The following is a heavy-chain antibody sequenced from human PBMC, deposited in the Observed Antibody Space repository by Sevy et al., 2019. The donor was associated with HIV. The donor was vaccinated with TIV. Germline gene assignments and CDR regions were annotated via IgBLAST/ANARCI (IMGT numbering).Heavy chain of an antibody. CDR3: AKDAFEVRGVLSSRGMPTYYHAMGL. CDR2: ISFYGSNK. J-gene: IGHJ6*02. V-gene: IGHV3-30*18. D-gene: IGHD3-10*01. CDR1: GFTFGSYD. Sequence: GGSLRLSCAASGFTFGSYDMYWVRQTPGKGLEWVALISFYGSNKEYADSVKGRFTISRDNSKNTVYLQMSSLKPEDTAVYYCAKDAFEVRGVLSSRGMPTYYHAMGLWGQGTTVTVSS.